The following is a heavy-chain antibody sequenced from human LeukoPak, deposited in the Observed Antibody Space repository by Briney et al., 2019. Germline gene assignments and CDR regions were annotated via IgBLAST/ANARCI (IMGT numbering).Heavy chain of an antibody. CDR1: GGSISSGGYS. CDR3: ARGDSNWDSWFDP. D-gene: IGHD4-11*01. CDR2: IYYSGST. Sequence: PSETLSLTCAVSGGSISSGGYSWSWIRQPPGKGLEWIGYIYYSGSTNYNPSLKSRVTISVDTSKNQFSLKLSSVTAADTAVYYCARGDSNWDSWFDPWGQGTLVTVSS. J-gene: IGHJ5*02. V-gene: IGHV4-61*08.